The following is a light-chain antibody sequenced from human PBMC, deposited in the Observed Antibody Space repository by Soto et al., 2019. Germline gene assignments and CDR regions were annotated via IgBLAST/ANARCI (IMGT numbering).Light chain of an antibody. Sequence: EIVLTQSPGTLSLSPGERATLSCRASQSVTSSYLSWYQQKPGQAPRLLIYGASNRATGIPYRFSGSGSGTDFTLTISRLEPEDFAVYYCQQYGSSPPLTFGGGTKVEIK. J-gene: IGKJ4*01. CDR1: QSVTSSY. V-gene: IGKV3-20*01. CDR2: GAS. CDR3: QQYGSSPPLT.